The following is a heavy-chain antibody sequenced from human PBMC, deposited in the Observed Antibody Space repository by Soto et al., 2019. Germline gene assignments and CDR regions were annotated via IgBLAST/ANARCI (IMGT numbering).Heavy chain of an antibody. CDR1: GGSISSYY. Sequence: SETLSLTCAVYGGSISSYYWSWIRQPPGKGLEWIGYIYYSGSTNYNPSLKSRVTISVDTSKNQFSLKLSSVTAADTAVYYCARAVYYYYYMDVWGKGTTVTVSS. J-gene: IGHJ6*03. V-gene: IGHV4-59*08. CDR2: IYYSGST. CDR3: ARAVYYYYYMDV.